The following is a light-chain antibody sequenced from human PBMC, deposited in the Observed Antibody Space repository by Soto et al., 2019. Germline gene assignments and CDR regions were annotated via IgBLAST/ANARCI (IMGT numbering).Light chain of an antibody. Sequence: QSVLTQPPSVSGAPGQRVTISCTGSSSNIGAGYDVHWYQQLPGTAPKLLIYGNSNRPSGVPDRFSGSKSGTSASLAITGRQAEDEADYYCQSYDSSLSGSGVFGGGTKVTVL. J-gene: IGLJ2*01. CDR2: GNS. V-gene: IGLV1-40*01. CDR3: QSYDSSLSGSGV. CDR1: SSNIGAGYD.